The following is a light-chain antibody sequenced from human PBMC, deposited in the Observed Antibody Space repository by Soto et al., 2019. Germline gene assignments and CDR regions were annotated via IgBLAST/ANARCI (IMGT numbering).Light chain of an antibody. Sequence: IPMTQSPSSFPSSSGDRVTIPCPASQGISSYLAWYQQKPGKAPKLLIYAASTLQSGVPSRFSGSGSGTDFTLTISCLQSEDFATYYCQQYYSYPITFGQGTRLEIK. J-gene: IGKJ5*01. CDR3: QQYYSYPIT. V-gene: IGKV1-8*01. CDR2: AAS. CDR1: QGISSY.